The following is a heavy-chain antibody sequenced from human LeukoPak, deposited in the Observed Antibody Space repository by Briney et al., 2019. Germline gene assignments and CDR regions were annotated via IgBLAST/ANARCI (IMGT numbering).Heavy chain of an antibody. CDR3: AALVGATSWFDP. CDR1: GYTLTELS. CDR2: FDPEDGET. D-gene: IGHD1-26*01. V-gene: IGHV1-24*01. J-gene: IGHJ5*02. Sequence: GASVKVSCKVSGYTLTELSMHWVRQAPGIGLEWMGGFDPEDGETIYAQKFQGRVTMTEDTSTDTAYMELSSLRSEDTAVYYCAALVGATSWFDPWGQGTLVTVSS.